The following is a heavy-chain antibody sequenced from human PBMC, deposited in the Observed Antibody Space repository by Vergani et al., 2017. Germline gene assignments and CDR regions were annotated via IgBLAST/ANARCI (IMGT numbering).Heavy chain of an antibody. J-gene: IGHJ4*02. CDR3: ARTRHRRGYCSSTSCPQGMGYFDY. D-gene: IGHD2-2*01. CDR2: INHSGST. CDR1: GGSFSGYY. V-gene: IGHV4-34*01. Sequence: QVQLQQWGAGLLKPSETLSLTCAVYGGSFSGYYWSWIRQPAGKGLEWIGEINHSGSTNYNPSLKSRVTISVDTSKNQFSLKLSSVTAADTAVYYCARTRHRRGYCSSTSCPQGMGYFDYWGQGTLVTVSS.